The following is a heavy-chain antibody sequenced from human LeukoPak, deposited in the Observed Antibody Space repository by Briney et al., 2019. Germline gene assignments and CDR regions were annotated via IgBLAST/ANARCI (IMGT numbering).Heavy chain of an antibody. J-gene: IGHJ6*03. V-gene: IGHV3-21*01. CDR3: ARAWYNWNYEGYYYYMDV. CDR2: ISSSSSYI. D-gene: IGHD1-7*01. Sequence: GGSLRLSCAASGFTFSSYSMNWVRQAPGKGLEWVSSISSSSSYIYYADSVKGRFTISRDNAKNSLYLQMNSLRAEDTAVYYCARAWYNWNYEGYYYYMDVWGKGTTATVSS. CDR1: GFTFSSYS.